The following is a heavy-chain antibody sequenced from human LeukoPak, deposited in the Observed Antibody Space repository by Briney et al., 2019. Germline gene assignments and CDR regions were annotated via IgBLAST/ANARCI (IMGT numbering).Heavy chain of an antibody. CDR2: IYYSGST. J-gene: IGHJ3*02. D-gene: IGHD6-6*01. CDR1: GGSISSSSYY. V-gene: IGHV4-39*01. CDR3: ASTLIAARLFDI. Sequence: PSETLSLTCTVSGGSISSSSYYWGWIRQPPGKGLEWIGSIYYSGSTYYNPSLKSRVTISVDTSKNQFSLKLGSVTAADTAVYYCASTLIAARLFDIWGQGTMVTVSS.